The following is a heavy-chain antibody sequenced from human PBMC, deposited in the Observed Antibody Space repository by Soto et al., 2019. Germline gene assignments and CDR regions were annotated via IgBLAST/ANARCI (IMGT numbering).Heavy chain of an antibody. CDR1: GFTFSTYG. V-gene: IGHV3-33*01. J-gene: IGHJ4*02. Sequence: GGSLRLSCEASGFTFSTYGMHWVRQAPDKGLEWVAVVWFDGRDEYYADSVKGRFTISRDNSKNTLYLQMNSLRAEDTAVYCCARDDSGKLNYWGRGTLVTVSS. CDR3: ARDDSGKLNY. D-gene: IGHD3-22*01. CDR2: VWFDGRDE.